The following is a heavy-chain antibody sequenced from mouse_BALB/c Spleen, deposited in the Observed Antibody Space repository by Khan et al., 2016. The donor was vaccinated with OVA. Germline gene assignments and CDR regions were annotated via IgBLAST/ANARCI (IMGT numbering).Heavy chain of an antibody. CDR2: IDPFSGGT. CDR3: TRHCYVAWFTY. J-gene: IGHJ3*01. CDR1: GYSFTTYY. Sequence: VQLKQSGPELMKPGTSVKISCKASGYSFTTYYIHWVIQTHGKSLEWIGYIDPFSGGTTYNQKFKGKATLTVDKSSSTAYLHLSNLTSEDSAVYYCTRHCYVAWFTYWGQGTLVTVSA. V-gene: IGHV1S135*01. D-gene: IGHD2-12*01.